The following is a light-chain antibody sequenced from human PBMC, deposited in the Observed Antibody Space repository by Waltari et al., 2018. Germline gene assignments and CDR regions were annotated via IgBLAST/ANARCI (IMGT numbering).Light chain of an antibody. CDR1: QSISNY. Sequence: DIQMTQSPSTLSASVGDTITITCRASQSISNYLAWYQQKPGKAPKHLIYKASRSGSGVPSRFSGSGSETEFTLTISSLQPDDFATYYCQQYNTYSSFGQGTKLEIK. V-gene: IGKV1-5*03. J-gene: IGKJ2*03. CDR3: QQYNTYSS. CDR2: KAS.